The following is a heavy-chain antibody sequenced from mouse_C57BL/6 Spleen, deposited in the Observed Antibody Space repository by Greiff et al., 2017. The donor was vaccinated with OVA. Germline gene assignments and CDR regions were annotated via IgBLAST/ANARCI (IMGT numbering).Heavy chain of an antibody. CDR1: GYTFTSYW. Sequence: QVHVKQPGAELVKPGASVKLSCKASGYTFTSYWMQWVKQRPGQGLEWIGEIDPSDSYTNYNQKFKGKATLTVDTSSSTAYMQLSSLTSEDSAVYYCARGTTRGDWYFDVWGTGTTVTVSS. D-gene: IGHD2-14*01. J-gene: IGHJ1*03. CDR3: ARGTTRGDWYFDV. CDR2: IDPSDSYT. V-gene: IGHV1-50*01.